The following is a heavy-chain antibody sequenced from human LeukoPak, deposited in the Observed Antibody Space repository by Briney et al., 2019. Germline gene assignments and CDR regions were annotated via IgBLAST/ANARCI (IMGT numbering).Heavy chain of an antibody. Sequence: SGPTLVKPSETLSLTCTVSGGSLSGYYWSWIRQPPGKGLEWIGYIYYTGSTNYNPSLKSRVTISLDTSKNQFSLSLSSVTAADTAVYYCARRGSSWSSFVSTDYYFYALDVWGQGTTVTVSS. CDR3: ARRGSSWSSFVSTDYYFYALDV. V-gene: IGHV4-59*08. CDR1: GGSLSGYY. CDR2: IYYTGST. D-gene: IGHD6-13*01. J-gene: IGHJ6*02.